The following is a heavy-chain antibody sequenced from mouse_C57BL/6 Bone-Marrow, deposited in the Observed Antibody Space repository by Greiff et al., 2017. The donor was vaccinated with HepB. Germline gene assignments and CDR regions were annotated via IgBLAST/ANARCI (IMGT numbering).Heavy chain of an antibody. V-gene: IGHV1-78*01. D-gene: IGHD4-1*01. CDR3: AELGRAQYYAMDY. Sequence: VQLQQSDAELVKPGASVKISCKVSGYTFTDHTIHWMKQRPEQGLEWIGYIYPRDGSTKYNEKFKGKATLTADKSSSTAYMQLNSLTSEDSAVYFCAELGRAQYYAMDYWGQGTSVTGSS. CDR2: IYPRDGST. J-gene: IGHJ4*01. CDR1: GYTFTDHT.